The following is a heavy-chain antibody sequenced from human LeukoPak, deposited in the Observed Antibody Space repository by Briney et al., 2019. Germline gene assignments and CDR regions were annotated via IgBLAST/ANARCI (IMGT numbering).Heavy chain of an antibody. CDR2: ISGSGGTT. V-gene: IGHV3-23*01. D-gene: IGHD1-20*01. CDR3: ARESITGTTGAFDI. Sequence: GRSLRLSCAASGFTFSSYSMTWVRQAPGMRLEWVSIISGSGGTTYYADSVKGRFTISRDNSKNTLYLQMNSLRAEDTAVYYCARESITGTTGAFDIWGQGTMVTVSS. CDR1: GFTFSSYS. J-gene: IGHJ3*02.